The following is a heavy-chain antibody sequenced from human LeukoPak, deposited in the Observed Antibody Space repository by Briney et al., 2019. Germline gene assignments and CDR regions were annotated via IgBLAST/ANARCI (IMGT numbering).Heavy chain of an antibody. V-gene: IGHV4-39*07. D-gene: IGHD6-13*01. CDR3: ARVSIAAAGSNGYMDV. J-gene: IGHJ6*03. CDR1: GGSISSSSYY. CDR2: INHSGST. Sequence: PSETLSLTCTVSGGSISSSSYYWSWIRQPPGKGLEWIGEINHSGSTNYNPSLKSRVTISVDTSKNQFSLKLSSVTAADTAVYYCARVSIAAAGSNGYMDVWGKGTTVTVSS.